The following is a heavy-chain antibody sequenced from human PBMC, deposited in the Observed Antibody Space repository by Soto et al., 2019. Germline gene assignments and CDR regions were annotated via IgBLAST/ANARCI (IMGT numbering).Heavy chain of an antibody. J-gene: IGHJ5*02. CDR1: GYTFSTYG. V-gene: IGHV1-18*04. Sequence: QVQLVQSGAEVKKPGASVKVSCKASGYTFSTYGISWVRQTPVQGLEWLGWISAYNGNTNYAQKFQGRVIMTTDTSTSTAYMELRSLRSDDTAMYFCARDLIASRPGWFDPWGQGTLVTVSS. CDR2: ISAYNGNT. CDR3: ARDLIASRPGWFDP. D-gene: IGHD6-6*01.